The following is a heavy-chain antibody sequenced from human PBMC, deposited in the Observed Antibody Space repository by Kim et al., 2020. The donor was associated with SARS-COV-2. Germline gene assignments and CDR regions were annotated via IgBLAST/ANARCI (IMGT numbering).Heavy chain of an antibody. D-gene: IGHD3-16*01. V-gene: IGHV4-39*07. Sequence: SETLSLTCTVSGGSISSSSYYWGWIRQPPGKGLEWIGSIYYSGSTYYNPSLKSRVTISVDTSKNQFSLKLSSVTAADTAVYYCARSYDGFYWGQGTLVTVSS. CDR1: GGSISSSSYY. CDR2: IYYSGST. J-gene: IGHJ4*02. CDR3: ARSYDGFY.